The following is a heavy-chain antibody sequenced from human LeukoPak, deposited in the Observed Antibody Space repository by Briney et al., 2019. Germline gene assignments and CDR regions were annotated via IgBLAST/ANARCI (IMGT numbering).Heavy chain of an antibody. CDR3: AAGKVVRGAQGTYYMDV. J-gene: IGHJ6*03. CDR2: IYTSGST. Sequence: SETLSLTCTVSGGSISSYYWSWIRQPAGKGLEWMGRIYTSGSTNYNPSLKSRVTMSVDTSKNQFSLKLSSVTAADTAVYYCAAGKVVRGAQGTYYMDVWGKGTTVTVSS. D-gene: IGHD3-10*01. CDR1: GGSISSYY. V-gene: IGHV4-4*07.